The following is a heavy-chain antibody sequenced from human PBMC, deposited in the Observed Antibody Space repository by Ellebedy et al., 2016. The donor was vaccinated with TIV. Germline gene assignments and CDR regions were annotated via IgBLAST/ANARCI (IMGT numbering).Heavy chain of an antibody. J-gene: IGHJ4*02. CDR2: SSFDGTKR. D-gene: IGHD2-21*02. CDR1: GFTFGRHA. V-gene: IGHV3-30-3*01. Sequence: GGSLRLXXAASGFTFGRHAMHWVRQTPGKGLEWVAVSSFDGTKRYYADSVKGRFTISRDNAKKSLYLQMNSLRADDTALYYCARECTNCYSDYFDYWGQGSLVTVSS. CDR3: ARECTNCYSDYFDY.